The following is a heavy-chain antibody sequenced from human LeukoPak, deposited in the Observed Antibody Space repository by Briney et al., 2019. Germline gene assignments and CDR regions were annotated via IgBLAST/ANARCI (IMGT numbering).Heavy chain of an antibody. D-gene: IGHD6-6*01. V-gene: IGHV4-30-2*01. CDR1: GGSISSGGYY. J-gene: IGHJ4*02. CDR2: IYHSGST. CDR3: ARGTSSSSQIRFDY. Sequence: PSETLSLTCTVSGGSISSGGYYWSWIRQPPGKGLEWIGYIYHSGSTYYNPTLKSRVTISVDRSKNQFSLKLSPVTAADTAVYYCARGTSSSSQIRFDYWGQGTLVTVSS.